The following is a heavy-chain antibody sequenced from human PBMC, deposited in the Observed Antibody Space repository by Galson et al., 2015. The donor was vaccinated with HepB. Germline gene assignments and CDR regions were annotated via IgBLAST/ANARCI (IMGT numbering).Heavy chain of an antibody. CDR1: GFNFDNYW. Sequence: SLRLSCAASGFNFDNYWMTWVRQAPGRGLEWVANVRQDGGNTNYAESVKGRITVSRDNARNSLYLQIDNLSAEDTAVYYCARDYYSSGSHDYWGQGTLVTVSS. V-gene: IGHV3-7*03. CDR2: VRQDGGNT. J-gene: IGHJ4*02. CDR3: ARDYYSSGSHDY. D-gene: IGHD3-10*01.